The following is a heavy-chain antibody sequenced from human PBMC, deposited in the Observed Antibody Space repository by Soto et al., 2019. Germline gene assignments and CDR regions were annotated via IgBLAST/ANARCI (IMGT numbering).Heavy chain of an antibody. J-gene: IGHJ4*02. CDR1: GGSFSGYY. CDR3: ARADYDILTGYRSRYFDY. V-gene: IGHV4-34*01. CDR2: INHSGST. D-gene: IGHD3-9*01. Sequence: SETLSLTCAVYGGSFSGYYWSWIRQPPGKGLEWIGEINHSGSTNYNPSLKSRVTISVDTSKNQFSLKLSSVTAADTAVYYCARADYDILTGYRSRYFDYWGQGTLVTVSS.